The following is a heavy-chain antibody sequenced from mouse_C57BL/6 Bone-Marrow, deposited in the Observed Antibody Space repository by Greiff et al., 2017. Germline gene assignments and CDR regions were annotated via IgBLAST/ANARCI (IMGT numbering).Heavy chain of an antibody. CDR1: GYTFTDYY. CDR2: INPYNGGT. CDR3: ARSLYDGYYGAWFAY. Sequence: EVQVVESGPVLVKPGASVKMSCKASGYTFTDYYMNWVKQSHGKSLEWIGVINPYNGGTSYNQKFKGKDTLTVDKSSSTAYMELNSLTSEDSAVYYCARSLYDGYYGAWFAYWGQGTLVTVSA. D-gene: IGHD2-3*01. V-gene: IGHV1-19*01. J-gene: IGHJ3*01.